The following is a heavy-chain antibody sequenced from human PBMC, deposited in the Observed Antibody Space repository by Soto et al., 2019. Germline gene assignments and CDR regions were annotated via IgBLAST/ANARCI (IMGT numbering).Heavy chain of an antibody. Sequence: QVQLVQSGAEVKKPGASVKVSCKASGYTFTSYDINWVRQATGQGLEWMGWMNTNSGNTGYAQKFQGRVSMTRNTSTSTAYMELSSLRSEDTAVYYCARDSRCGYDSYYYYGIDVWGQGTTVTVFS. D-gene: IGHD3-22*01. V-gene: IGHV1-8*01. CDR2: MNTNSGNT. CDR3: ARDSRCGYDSYYYYGIDV. CDR1: GYTFTSYD. J-gene: IGHJ6*02.